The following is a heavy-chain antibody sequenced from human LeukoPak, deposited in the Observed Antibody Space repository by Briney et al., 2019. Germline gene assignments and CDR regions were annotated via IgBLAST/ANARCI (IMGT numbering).Heavy chain of an antibody. CDR1: GFTFSVST. CDR3: TALYGEDFQH. D-gene: IGHD4/OR15-4a*01. J-gene: IGHJ1*01. Sequence: GGSLKLSCAASGFTFSVSTLHWVRQASGKGLKWVGRIRSKANNYATVYAASVTGRFTISRDDSKSTAYLQMSSLKSEDTAAYYCTALYGEDFQHWGQGTLVTVSS. V-gene: IGHV3-73*01. CDR2: IRSKANNYAT.